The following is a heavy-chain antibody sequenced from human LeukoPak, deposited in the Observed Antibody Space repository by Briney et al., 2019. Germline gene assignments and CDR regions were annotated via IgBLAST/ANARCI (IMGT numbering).Heavy chain of an antibody. Sequence: GESLKISCKSSGDTFTTYWIGWVRQMPGKGLEWMGIIYPGDSDTTYSPSFQGQVTISVDKSISTAYLQWSSLRASDTAMYYCARTNCGSTSCPFVYWGQRSLVTVSS. J-gene: IGHJ4*02. CDR1: GDTFTTYW. D-gene: IGHD2-2*01. CDR3: ARTNCGSTSCPFVY. CDR2: IYPGDSDT. V-gene: IGHV5-51*01.